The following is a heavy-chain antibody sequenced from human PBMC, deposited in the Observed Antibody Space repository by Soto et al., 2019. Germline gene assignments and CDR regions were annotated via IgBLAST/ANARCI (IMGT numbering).Heavy chain of an antibody. CDR3: TRGARIQTWNDYYYYFGLAV. CDR1: GYTFTNYY. J-gene: IGHJ6*02. CDR2: INPSGGST. Sequence: ASVKVSCKASGYTFTNYYMHWVRQAPGQGLEWMGVINPSGGSTSSAQKFQDRVTLSRDTSTGTVYMDLSSLRSEDTAVYYCTRGARIQTWNDYYYYFGLAVWG. V-gene: IGHV1-46*01. D-gene: IGHD1-1*01.